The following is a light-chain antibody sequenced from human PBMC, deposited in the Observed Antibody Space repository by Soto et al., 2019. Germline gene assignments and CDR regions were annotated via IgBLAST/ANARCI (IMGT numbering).Light chain of an antibody. CDR1: QSVRSN. CDR3: QQYNTWPWT. CDR2: GAS. Sequence: EIVMTQSPATLSVSPGERATLSCRASQSVRSNVAWYQQKPGQSPRLLIYGASTRATGIPARFGGSGSGTQFTLTISSLQSEDFAVYYCQQYNTWPWTFGQGTKVEIK. J-gene: IGKJ1*01. V-gene: IGKV3-15*01.